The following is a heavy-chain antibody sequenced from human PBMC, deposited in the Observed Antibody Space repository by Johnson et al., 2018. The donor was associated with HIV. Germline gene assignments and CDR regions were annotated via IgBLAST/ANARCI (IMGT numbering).Heavy chain of an antibody. CDR1: KFRFSNYW. Sequence: VESGGGLVQPGGSLRLSCAASKFRFSNYWMHWVRQAPGKGLEWVSGMGTAGDRHYADSVKGRFPISRDNSKNTLYLQMNSLRAEDTAVYYCARDQRSSGLNDQTDAFDIWGQGTMVTVSS. V-gene: IGHV3-NL1*01. CDR3: ARDQRSSGLNDQTDAFDI. D-gene: IGHD6-19*01. CDR2: MGTAGDR. J-gene: IGHJ3*02.